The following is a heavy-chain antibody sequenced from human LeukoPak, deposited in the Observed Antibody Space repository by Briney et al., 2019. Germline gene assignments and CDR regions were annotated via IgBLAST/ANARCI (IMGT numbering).Heavy chain of an antibody. V-gene: IGHV1-18*01. CDR1: GYTFSSHG. CDR3: AREGDGYTNGNFDY. Sequence: ASVKVSCKASGYTFSSHGISWVRQAPGQGLEWMGWISPYNGNTDYAQNLQGRVIMTTDTSTSTAYMEVRSLRTDDTAVYYCAREGDGYTNGNFDYWGQGTLVTVSS. J-gene: IGHJ4*02. CDR2: ISPYNGNT. D-gene: IGHD5-24*01.